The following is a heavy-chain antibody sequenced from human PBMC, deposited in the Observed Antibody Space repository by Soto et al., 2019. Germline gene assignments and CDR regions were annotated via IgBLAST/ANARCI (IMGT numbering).Heavy chain of an antibody. CDR1: GDSVSSNSVA. V-gene: IGHV6-1*01. CDR3: ARGEVAGPFDY. J-gene: IGHJ4*02. D-gene: IGHD6-19*01. Sequence: SQTLSLTCVISGDSVSSNSVAWNWIRQSPSRGLEWLGRTYYRSKWYNDYAVSVKSRITINPDTSKSQSSLQLNSVTPEDTAVYYCARGEVAGPFDYWGQGTLVTVSS. CDR2: TYYRSKWYN.